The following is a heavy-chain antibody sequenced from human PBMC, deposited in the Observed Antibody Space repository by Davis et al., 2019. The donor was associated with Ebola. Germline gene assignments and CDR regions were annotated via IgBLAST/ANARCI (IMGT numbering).Heavy chain of an antibody. CDR3: ATPGRYYYGSGSWNFDY. CDR1: GYSFTSYW. V-gene: IGHV5-51*01. CDR2: IYPGDSDT. Sequence: KVSCKGFGYSFTSYWIGWVRQMPGKGLEWMGIIYPGDSDTRYSPSFQGQVTISADKSISTAYLQWSSLKASDTAMYYCATPGRYYYGSGSWNFDYWGQGTLVTVSS. J-gene: IGHJ4*02. D-gene: IGHD3-10*01.